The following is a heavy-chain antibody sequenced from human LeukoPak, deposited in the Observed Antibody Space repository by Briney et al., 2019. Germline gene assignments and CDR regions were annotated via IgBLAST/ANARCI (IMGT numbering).Heavy chain of an antibody. CDR3: ARDLPDSPLGIAVAGPVDY. J-gene: IGHJ4*02. Sequence: GASVKVSCKASEYTFTSYDINWVRQATGQGLEWMGWMNPNSGNTVYAQKFQGRVTMTRDTSTSTVYMELSSLRSEDTAVYFCARDLPDSPLGIAVAGPVDYWGQGTLVTVSS. V-gene: IGHV1-8*01. D-gene: IGHD6-19*01. CDR2: MNPNSGNT. CDR1: EYTFTSYD.